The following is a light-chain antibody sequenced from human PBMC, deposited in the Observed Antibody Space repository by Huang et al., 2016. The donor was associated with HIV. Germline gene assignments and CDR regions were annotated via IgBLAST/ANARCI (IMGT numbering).Light chain of an antibody. V-gene: IGKV3-15*01. CDR2: GAS. CDR3: QQYNNWPLTWT. J-gene: IGKJ1*01. CDR1: QSVNSD. Sequence: EIVMTQSPATLSLSPGESATLSCRASQSVNSDLAWYQQKPVPAPRLLMFGASTWATGIPARFSGSGSGTEFTLTISSLQSEDFAVYYCQQYNNWPLTWTFGQGTKVEIK.